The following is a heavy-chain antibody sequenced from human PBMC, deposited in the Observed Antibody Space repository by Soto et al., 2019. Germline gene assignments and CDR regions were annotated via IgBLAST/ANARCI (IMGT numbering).Heavy chain of an antibody. V-gene: IGHV1-18*04. Sequence: GASVKVSGKASGYTFTSYGISWVRQAPGQGLEWMGWISAYNGNTNYAQKLQGRVTMTTDTSTSTAYMELRSLRSDDTAVYYCARDWVPYYYGSGSPYYFDYWGQGTLVTVSS. CDR3: ARDWVPYYYGSGSPYYFDY. CDR1: GYTFTSYG. J-gene: IGHJ4*02. D-gene: IGHD3-10*01. CDR2: ISAYNGNT.